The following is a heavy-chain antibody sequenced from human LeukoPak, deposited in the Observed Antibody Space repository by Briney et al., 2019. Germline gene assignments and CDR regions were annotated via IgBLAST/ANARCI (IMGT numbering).Heavy chain of an antibody. J-gene: IGHJ4*02. V-gene: IGHV1-69*13. CDR3: ARDQNVATMSFLGDY. Sequence: ASVKVSCKASGGTFNSHVINWVRQAPGQGLEWMGGIIPIFGTANYKQKFQGRVTITADESTSTAYMELSSLRSEDTAVYYCARDQNVATMSFLGDYWGQGTLVTVSS. CDR2: IIPIFGTA. D-gene: IGHD5-24*01. CDR1: GGTFNSHV.